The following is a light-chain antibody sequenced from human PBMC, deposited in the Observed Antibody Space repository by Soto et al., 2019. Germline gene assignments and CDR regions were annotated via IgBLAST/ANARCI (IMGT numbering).Light chain of an antibody. CDR3: QQDIRWLLT. V-gene: IGKV3-20*01. CDR1: QSVSNNY. Sequence: EIVLTLCPGTLSLSPGERAPLSCRASQSVSNNYLAWYQQKPGQAPRLLIYGASNRATGIPDRFSGSGSGTEFTLTISILQSEDFAVYCCQQDIRWLLTFGGGTKVEI. CDR2: GAS. J-gene: IGKJ4*01.